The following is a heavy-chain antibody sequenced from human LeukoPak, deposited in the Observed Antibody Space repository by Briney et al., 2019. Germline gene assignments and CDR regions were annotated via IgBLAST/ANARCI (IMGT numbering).Heavy chain of an antibody. CDR3: ARVQPYSGSPPMGY. Sequence: GGSLRLSCAASGFTFDDYGMSWVRQAPGKGLEWVSGINWSGGSTGYADSVKGRFTISRDNAKNSLYLQMNSLRAEDTAVYYCARVQPYSGSPPMGYWGQGTLVTVSS. D-gene: IGHD1-26*01. CDR1: GFTFDDYG. J-gene: IGHJ4*02. CDR2: INWSGGST. V-gene: IGHV3-20*04.